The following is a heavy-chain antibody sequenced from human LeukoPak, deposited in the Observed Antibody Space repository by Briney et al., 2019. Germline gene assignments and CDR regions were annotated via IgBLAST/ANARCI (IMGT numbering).Heavy chain of an antibody. CDR3: ARDCGSTSCYAAFDI. CDR2: IYYSGST. V-gene: IGHV4-34*09. J-gene: IGHJ3*02. D-gene: IGHD2-2*01. CDR1: GGSFSGYY. Sequence: PSETLSLTCAVYGGSFSGYYWSWIRQPPGKGLEWIGYIYYSGSTYYNPSLKSRVTISVDTSKNQFSLKLSSVTAADTAVYYCARDCGSTSCYAAFDIWGQGTMVTVSS.